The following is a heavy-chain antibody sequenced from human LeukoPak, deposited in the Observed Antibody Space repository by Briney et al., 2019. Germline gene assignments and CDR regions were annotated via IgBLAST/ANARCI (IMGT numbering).Heavy chain of an antibody. CDR1: GFTFSSYA. J-gene: IGHJ4*02. CDR2: ISYDGSNK. D-gene: IGHD3-9*01. V-gene: IGHV3-30-3*01. CDR3: ARGHYDILTGYGDY. Sequence: PGRSLRLSCAASGFTFSSYAMHWVRQAPGKGLEWVAVISYDGSNKYYADSVKGRFTISRDNSKNTLYLQMNSLRAEDTAVYYCARGHYDILTGYGDYWGQGTLVTVSS.